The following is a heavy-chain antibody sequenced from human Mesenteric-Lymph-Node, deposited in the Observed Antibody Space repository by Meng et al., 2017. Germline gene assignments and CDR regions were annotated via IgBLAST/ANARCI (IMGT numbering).Heavy chain of an antibody. CDR2: MNPNNGNI. D-gene: IGHD2-15*01. V-gene: IGHV1-8*01. CDR3: ARTSSGGGYYYGMDV. CDR1: GDTFTSYD. Sequence: ASVKVSCKASGDTFTSYDINWVRQATGQGLEWMGWMNPNNGNIGYAQKFQDRVAMTRNTSINTAYMELTSLRSEDTAVYYCARTSSGGGYYYGMDVWGQGTTVTVSS. J-gene: IGHJ6*02.